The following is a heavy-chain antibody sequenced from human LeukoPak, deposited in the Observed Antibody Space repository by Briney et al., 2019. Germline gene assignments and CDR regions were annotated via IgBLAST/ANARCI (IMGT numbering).Heavy chain of an antibody. Sequence: GGSLRLSCAASGFTFSNLGMHWVRQAPGKGLEWVAVTSYDGSNKYYTDSVRGRFTISRDNSKNTLYLQMNSLRAEDTAVYYCAKSSLVVIAIPYYFDYWGQGTLVTVSS. CDR2: TSYDGSNK. CDR1: GFTFSNLG. V-gene: IGHV3-30*18. J-gene: IGHJ4*02. CDR3: AKSSLVVIAIPYYFDY. D-gene: IGHD2-21*01.